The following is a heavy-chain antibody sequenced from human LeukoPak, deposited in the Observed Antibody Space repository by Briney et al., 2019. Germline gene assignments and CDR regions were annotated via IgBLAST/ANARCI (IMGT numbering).Heavy chain of an antibody. Sequence: GGSLRLSCAAPGFTFSSYEMNWVRQAPGKGLVWVSRIRPDGTGTNYADSVKGRFTISRDNAKNTLYLQMNSLRAEDTAVYYCARDLVYGSGSYDYWGQGTLVTVSS. J-gene: IGHJ4*02. CDR1: GFTFSSYE. CDR3: ARDLVYGSGSYDY. D-gene: IGHD3-10*01. CDR2: IRPDGTGT. V-gene: IGHV3-74*01.